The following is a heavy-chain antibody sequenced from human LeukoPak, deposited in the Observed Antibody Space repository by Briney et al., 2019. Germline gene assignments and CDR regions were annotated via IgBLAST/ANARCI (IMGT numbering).Heavy chain of an antibody. D-gene: IGHD2-2*01. CDR1: GGSISSYY. CDR3: ARDVVVPAASYYYYYYMDV. Sequence: SEALSLTCTVSGGSISSYYWSWIRQPAGKGLEWIGRIYTSGSTNYNPSLKSRVTMSVDTSKNQFSLKLSSVTAADTAVYYCARDVVVPAASYYYYYYMDVWGKGTTVTVSS. CDR2: IYTSGST. J-gene: IGHJ6*03. V-gene: IGHV4-4*07.